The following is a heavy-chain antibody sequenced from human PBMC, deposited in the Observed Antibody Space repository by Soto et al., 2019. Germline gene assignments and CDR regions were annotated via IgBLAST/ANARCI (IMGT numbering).Heavy chain of an antibody. CDR3: ARHIINLRYYYYAMDV. J-gene: IGHJ6*02. V-gene: IGHV5-51*01. Sequence: PGESLKISCKGSGYTFTDYWIGWVRQLPGKGLEWMGIIYPGDSDTRYSPSFQGHVTITVDKSTSTAYLQWNTLKASDTAMYYCARHIINLRYYYYAMDVWGQGTMVTVSS. CDR1: GYTFTDYW. CDR2: IYPGDSDT.